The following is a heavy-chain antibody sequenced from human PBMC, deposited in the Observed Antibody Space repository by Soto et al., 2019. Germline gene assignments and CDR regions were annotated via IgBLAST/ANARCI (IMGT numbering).Heavy chain of an antibody. D-gene: IGHD5-18*01. V-gene: IGHV4-59*01. CDR3: VRAYTANQPAVFDY. CDR1: GGSISSYY. J-gene: IGHJ4*02. Sequence: SETLSLTCTVSGGSISSYYWSWIPQPPGKGLEWIGYIYYSGSTNYNPSLKSRVTISVDTSKNQFSLKLSSVTAADTAVYYCVRAYTANQPAVFDYWGQGTPVLGSS. CDR2: IYYSGST.